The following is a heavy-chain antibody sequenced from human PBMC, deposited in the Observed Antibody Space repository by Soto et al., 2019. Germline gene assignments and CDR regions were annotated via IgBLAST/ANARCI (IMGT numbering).Heavy chain of an antibody. CDR3: TTVPDCSGGSCYHPSGYYYMDV. D-gene: IGHD2-15*01. CDR2: IKSKTDGGTT. Sequence: GGSLRLSCASSGFTFSNAWMSLVRQAPGKGLEWVGRIKSKTDGGTTDYAAPVKGRFTISRDDSKNTLYLQMNSLKTEDTAVYYCTTVPDCSGGSCYHPSGYYYMDVWGKGTTVTVSS. CDR1: GFTFSNAW. V-gene: IGHV3-15*01. J-gene: IGHJ6*03.